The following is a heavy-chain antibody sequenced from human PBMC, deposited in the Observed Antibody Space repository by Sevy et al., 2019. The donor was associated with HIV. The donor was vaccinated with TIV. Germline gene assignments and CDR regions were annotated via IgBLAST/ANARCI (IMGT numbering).Heavy chain of an antibody. CDR1: GYTCTSYG. CDR3: ARAMIARDWFDP. J-gene: IGHJ5*02. D-gene: IGHD3-22*01. V-gene: IGHV1-18*01. Sequence: ASVKVSCKASGYTCTSYGISWVRLAPRQGLEWMGWISAYNGNTNYAQKLQGRVTMTTDTSTSTAYMELRSLRSDDTAVYYCARAMIARDWFDPWGQGTLVTVSS. CDR2: ISAYNGNT.